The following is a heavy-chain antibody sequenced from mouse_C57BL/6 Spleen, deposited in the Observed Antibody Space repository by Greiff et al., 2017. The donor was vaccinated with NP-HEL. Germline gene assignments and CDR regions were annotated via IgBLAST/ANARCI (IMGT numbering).Heavy chain of an antibody. CDR2: IDPETGGT. Sequence: QVQLKESGAELVRPGASVTLSCKASGYTFTDYEMHWVKQTPVHGLEWIGAIDPETGGTAYNQKFKGKAILTADKSSSTAYMELRSLTSEDSAVYYCTRSDTTVVEAYWGQGTLVTVSA. CDR1: GYTFTDYE. J-gene: IGHJ3*01. CDR3: TRSDTTVVEAY. V-gene: IGHV1-15*01. D-gene: IGHD1-1*01.